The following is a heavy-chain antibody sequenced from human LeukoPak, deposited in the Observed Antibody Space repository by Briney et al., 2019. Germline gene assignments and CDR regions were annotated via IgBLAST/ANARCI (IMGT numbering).Heavy chain of an antibody. Sequence: SETLSLTCAVYGGSFSGYYWTWIRQPPGKGLEWIGYIHYSGTTNYNPSLKSRVTISVDTSKNQFSLKLSSVTAADTAVYYCARELLLNYDFWSGYYPSYMDVWGKGTTVTVSS. CDR1: GGSFSGYY. D-gene: IGHD3-3*01. CDR3: ARELLLNYDFWSGYYPSYMDV. V-gene: IGHV4-59*12. J-gene: IGHJ6*03. CDR2: IHYSGTT.